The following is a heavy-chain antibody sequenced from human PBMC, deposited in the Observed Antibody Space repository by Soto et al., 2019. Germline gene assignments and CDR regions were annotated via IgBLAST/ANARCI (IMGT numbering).Heavy chain of an antibody. D-gene: IGHD1-20*01. CDR2: INHRGST. V-gene: IGHV4-34*01. CDR3: ARGQYNWNYFDY. CDR1: GGSFSGYY. J-gene: IGHJ4*02. Sequence: QVQLQQWGAGLLKPSETLSLTCAVYGGSFSGYYWTWIRQPPGKGLEWIGEINHRGSTNYNPSLKSRVTTSVDTSKNQFSLKLSSVTAADTAVYYCARGQYNWNYFDYWGQGILVTVSS.